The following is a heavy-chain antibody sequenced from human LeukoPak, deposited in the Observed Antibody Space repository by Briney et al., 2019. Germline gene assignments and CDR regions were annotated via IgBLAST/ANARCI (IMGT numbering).Heavy chain of an antibody. D-gene: IGHD3-22*01. V-gene: IGHV3-33*08. J-gene: IGHJ6*02. CDR2: IWYDGSNK. CDR3: ARDRPAGDRSGYFGVITYGMDV. CDR1: GFTFSSYG. Sequence: GGSLRLSCAASGFTFSSYGMHWVRQAPGKGLEWVALIWYDGSNKYYADSVKGRFTISRDNSKNKLYLQMNSLRAEDTAVHYCARDRPAGDRSGYFGVITYGMDVWGQGTTVTVSS.